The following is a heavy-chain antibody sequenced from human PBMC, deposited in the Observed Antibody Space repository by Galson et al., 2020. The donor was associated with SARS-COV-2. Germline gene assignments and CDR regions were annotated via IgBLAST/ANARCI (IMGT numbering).Heavy chain of an antibody. J-gene: IGHJ6*02. CDR1: DDSISSSRNY. Sequence: ASETLSLTCTVSDDSISSSRNYWGWVRQPPGMGLEWIGSIYYSGSTYYNPSLGSRVTISLDTSKKQFSLILSSVTAADTAVYYCAREGLWSLFYYGLDVWGQGTTVTVSS. D-gene: IGHD3-3*01. V-gene: IGHV4-39*07. CDR2: IYYSGST. CDR3: AREGLWSLFYYGLDV.